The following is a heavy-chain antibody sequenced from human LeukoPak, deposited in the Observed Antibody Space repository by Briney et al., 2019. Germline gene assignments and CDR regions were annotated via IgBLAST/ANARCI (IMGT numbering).Heavy chain of an antibody. J-gene: IGHJ4*02. CDR1: GVSINTYY. Sequence: SETLSLTCTGSGVSINTYYWRWIRQPAGKGLEWIGRIYSSGETNYNPSLKSRVTMSVDTSNNQLSLMMTSVTAADTAVFYCARTPQGDNYFDYWGQGHLVIVSS. CDR2: IYSSGET. V-gene: IGHV4-4*07. CDR3: ARTPQGDNYFDY. D-gene: IGHD3-9*01.